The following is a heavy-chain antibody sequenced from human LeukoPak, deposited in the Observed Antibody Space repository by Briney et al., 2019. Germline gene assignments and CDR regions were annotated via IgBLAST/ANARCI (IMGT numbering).Heavy chain of an antibody. V-gene: IGHV4-39*01. CDR3: ARRGSSWEFTHYFDY. Sequence: PSETLSLTCTVSGGSISSKSYYWGWIRQPPGKGLEWIGSIYYSGSTYYNPSLKSRVTISVDTSKNQFSLKLSSVTAADTAVYYCARRGSSWEFTHYFDYWGQGTLVTVSS. D-gene: IGHD6-13*01. CDR2: IYYSGST. CDR1: GGSISSKSYY. J-gene: IGHJ4*02.